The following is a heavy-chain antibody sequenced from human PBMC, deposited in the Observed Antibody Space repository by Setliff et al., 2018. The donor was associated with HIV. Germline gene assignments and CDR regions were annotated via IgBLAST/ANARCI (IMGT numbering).Heavy chain of an antibody. J-gene: IGHJ3*02. Sequence: SVKVSCKASGGTFSSYAINWVRQAPGQRLEWMGGIIPILGIANYAQKFQGRVTTTEDTSTDTAYMELSSLRSEDTAVYYCARCYYDSSGPTDAFDIWGQGTVVTVSS. CDR2: IIPILGIA. CDR1: GGTFSSYA. CDR3: ARCYYDSSGPTDAFDI. D-gene: IGHD3-22*01. V-gene: IGHV1-69*10.